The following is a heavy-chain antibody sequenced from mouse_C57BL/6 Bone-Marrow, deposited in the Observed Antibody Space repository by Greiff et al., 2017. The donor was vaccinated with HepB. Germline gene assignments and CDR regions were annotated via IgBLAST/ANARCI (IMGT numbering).Heavy chain of an antibody. CDR1: GFNIKDDY. Sequence: EVQLQQSGAELVRPGASVKLSCTASGFNIKDDYMHWVKQRPEQGLEWIGWIDPENGDTEYASKFQGKATITADTSSNTAYLQLSSLSSEDTAVYYCTFNWAYAMDYWGQGTSVTVSS. CDR3: TFNWAYAMDY. V-gene: IGHV14-4*01. D-gene: IGHD4-1*01. J-gene: IGHJ4*01. CDR2: IDPENGDT.